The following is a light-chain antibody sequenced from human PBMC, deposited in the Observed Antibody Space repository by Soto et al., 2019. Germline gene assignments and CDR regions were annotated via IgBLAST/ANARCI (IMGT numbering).Light chain of an antibody. CDR3: QSYDSSLSGYV. J-gene: IGLJ1*01. Sequence: QSVLTQPPSVSGAPGQRVTISCTGSSSNIGPTYDVHWYQQLPGTAPKLLIYANTNRPSGVPDRFSGSKSGTSASLAITGLLAEDDADYFCQSYDSSLSGYVFGTGTKLTVL. V-gene: IGLV1-40*01. CDR1: SSNIGPTYD. CDR2: ANT.